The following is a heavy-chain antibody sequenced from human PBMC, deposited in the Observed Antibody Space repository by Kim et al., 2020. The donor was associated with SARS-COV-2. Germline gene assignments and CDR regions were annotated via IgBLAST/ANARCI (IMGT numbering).Heavy chain of an antibody. Sequence: SAQKLQGRVTMTRDTYTSTVYMELSSLRAEDTGVYYCARGIAAAGYNFDYWGQGTLVTVAS. CDR3: ARGIAAAGYNFDY. V-gene: IGHV1-46*01. J-gene: IGHJ4*02. D-gene: IGHD6-13*01.